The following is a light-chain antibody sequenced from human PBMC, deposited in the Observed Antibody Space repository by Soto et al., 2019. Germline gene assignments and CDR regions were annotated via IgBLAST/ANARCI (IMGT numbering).Light chain of an antibody. CDR1: QDIGTY. CDR2: GAS. J-gene: IGKJ3*01. CDR3: QQSYGNPG. Sequence: DIQMTQSPSSLSASVGDIVTITCRSSQDIGTYLAWFQQKPGKAPKSLIYGASRLQSGVPSRFSGSGSGTDFTLTITSLQPEDFGTYYCQQSYGNPGFAPGTKVDIK. V-gene: IGKV1-16*01.